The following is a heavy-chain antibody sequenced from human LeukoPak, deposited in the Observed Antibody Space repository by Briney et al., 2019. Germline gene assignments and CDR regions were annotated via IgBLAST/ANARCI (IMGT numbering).Heavy chain of an antibody. J-gene: IGHJ6*03. CDR2: INPNSGDT. D-gene: IGHD3-3*01. Sequence: ASVTVSFKTSGYTFSDYYIHWIRQAPGQGLEWVGWINPNSGDTDYAQKFQGRVTVTRDTSISTAYMGLGRLRSDDTAVYYCARDMFPGSSGVVIKNMDIWGKGTTVTVSS. CDR3: ARDMFPGSSGVVIKNMDI. V-gene: IGHV1-2*02. CDR1: GYTFSDYY.